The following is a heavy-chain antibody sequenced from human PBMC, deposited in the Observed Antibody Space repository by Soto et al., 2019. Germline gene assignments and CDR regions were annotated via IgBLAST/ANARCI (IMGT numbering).Heavy chain of an antibody. Sequence: SETLSLTCAFYCGSVSGYYWNWIRQPPGKGLEWIGEINHTGGTHYNPSLKSRVTMSVDTSKNQFSLRLSSVTAADTAIYYCATRITVFGLLIPPFDPWGQGTQVTVS. CDR1: CGSVSGYY. CDR2: INHTGGT. J-gene: IGHJ5*02. CDR3: ATRITVFGLLIPPFDP. D-gene: IGHD3-3*01. V-gene: IGHV4-34*01.